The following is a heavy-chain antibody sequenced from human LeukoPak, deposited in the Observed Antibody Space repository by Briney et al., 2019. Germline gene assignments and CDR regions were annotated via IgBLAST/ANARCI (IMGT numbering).Heavy chain of an antibody. CDR1: GGSISSGGYY. D-gene: IGHD2-8*01. CDR3: ARAPRYCTDGVCTQDYYYYYMDI. CDR2: IYYSGST. J-gene: IGHJ6*03. Sequence: SQTLSLTCTVSGGSISSGGYYWSWIRQHPGKGLEWIGYIYYSGSTYYNPSLKSRVTISVDTSKNQFSLKLSSVTAADTAVYFCARAPRYCTDGVCTQDYYYYYMDIWGKGTTVTVSS. V-gene: IGHV4-31*03.